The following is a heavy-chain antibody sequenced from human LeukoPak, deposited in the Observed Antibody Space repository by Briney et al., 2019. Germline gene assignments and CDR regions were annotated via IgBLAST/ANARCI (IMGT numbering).Heavy chain of an antibody. Sequence: ASVNVSCKASGYTFTSYGISWVRQAPGQGLEWMGWISAYNGNTNYAQKLQGRVTMTTDTSTSTAYMELRSLRSDDTAVYYCARAPLFIVGATIASYYFDYWGQGTLVTVSS. CDR2: ISAYNGNT. J-gene: IGHJ4*02. V-gene: IGHV1-18*01. CDR3: ARAPLFIVGATIASYYFDY. CDR1: GYTFTSYG. D-gene: IGHD1-26*01.